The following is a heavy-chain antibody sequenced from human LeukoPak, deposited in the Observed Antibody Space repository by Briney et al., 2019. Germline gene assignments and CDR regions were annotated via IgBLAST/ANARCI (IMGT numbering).Heavy chain of an antibody. CDR2: ISGSGGRT. V-gene: IGHV3-23*01. CDR3: ARDRPQQWLVRGQRGYYYYMDV. D-gene: IGHD6-19*01. J-gene: IGHJ6*03. Sequence: GGSLRLSCAASGFTFSSYAMSWVRQAPGKGLEWVSAISGSGGRTYYADSVKGRFTISRDIAKNSLYLQMNSLRAEDTAVYYCARDRPQQWLVRGQRGYYYYMDVWGKGTTVTISS. CDR1: GFTFSSYA.